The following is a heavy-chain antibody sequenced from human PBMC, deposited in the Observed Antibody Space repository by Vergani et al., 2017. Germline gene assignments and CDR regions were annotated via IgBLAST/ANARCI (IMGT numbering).Heavy chain of an antibody. Sequence: QVQLQESGPGLLKPSQTLSLTCTVSGDSISSDNLYWHWLRQPAGKGLEWIGRFYSSGIYNYNPSLKSRVSMSLDTSKNQFSLHLTSVTAADSATYYCARGRGYYDILTAVPKPRWFDPWGQGTLVTVSS. CDR3: ARGRGYYDILTAVPKPRWFDP. V-gene: IGHV4-61*02. CDR2: FYSSGIY. D-gene: IGHD3-9*01. CDR1: GDSISSDNLY. J-gene: IGHJ5*02.